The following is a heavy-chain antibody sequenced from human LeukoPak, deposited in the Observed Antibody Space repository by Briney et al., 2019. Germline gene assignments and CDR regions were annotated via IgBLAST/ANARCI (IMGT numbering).Heavy chain of an antibody. Sequence: PSETLSLTCAVYGGSFSGCYWSWIRQPPGKGLEWIGEINHSGSTNYNPSLKSRVTISVDTSKNQFSLKLSSVTAADTAVYYCALHQEEGVVVVAADDAFDIWGQGTMVTVSS. CDR1: GGSFSGCY. CDR2: INHSGST. CDR3: ALHQEEGVVVVAADDAFDI. V-gene: IGHV4-34*01. J-gene: IGHJ3*02. D-gene: IGHD2-15*01.